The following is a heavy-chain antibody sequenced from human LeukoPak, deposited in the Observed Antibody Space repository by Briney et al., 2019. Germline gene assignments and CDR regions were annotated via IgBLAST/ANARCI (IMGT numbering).Heavy chain of an antibody. D-gene: IGHD5-18*01. V-gene: IGHV4-59*01. J-gene: IGHJ6*03. CDR1: GGSISSYY. Sequence: SETLSLTCTVSGGSISSYYWSWIRQPPGKGLEWIAYIHYSGSTRYNPSLKSRVTISLDTSKNQFSLKLSSVTAADTVVYYCARSNSYGYYMSLYYYYMDVWGKGTTVTVSS. CDR2: IHYSGST. CDR3: ARSNSYGYYMSLYYYYMDV.